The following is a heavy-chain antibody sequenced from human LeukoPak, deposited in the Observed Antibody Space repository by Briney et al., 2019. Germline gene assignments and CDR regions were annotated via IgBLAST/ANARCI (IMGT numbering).Heavy chain of an antibody. J-gene: IGHJ6*03. CDR2: INHSGST. D-gene: IGHD2-15*01. CDR1: GGSFSGYY. V-gene: IGHV4-34*01. Sequence: PSETLSLTCAVYGGSFSGYYWSWIRQPPGKGLEWIGEINHSGSTNYNPSLKSRVTISVDTSNNQFSLKLSSVTAADTAVYYCARVIGYCSGGSCYRGTYYYYYYMDVWGKGTTVTVSS. CDR3: ARVIGYCSGGSCYRGTYYYYYYMDV.